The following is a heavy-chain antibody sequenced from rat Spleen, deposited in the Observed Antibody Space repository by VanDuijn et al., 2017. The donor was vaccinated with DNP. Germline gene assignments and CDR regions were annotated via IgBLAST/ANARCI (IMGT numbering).Heavy chain of an antibody. CDR3: ARWSDYFDY. V-gene: IGHV3-3*01. J-gene: IGHJ2*01. D-gene: IGHD4-2*01. CDR1: GYSITSSYR. Sequence: EVQLQESGPGLVKPSQSLSLTCSVTGYSITSSYRWNWIRKFPGNNLEWMGYINTAGSTNYNPSLKSRISITRDTSKNQFFLHLNSVTTEDTATYYCARWSDYFDYWGQGVMVTVSS. CDR2: INTAGST.